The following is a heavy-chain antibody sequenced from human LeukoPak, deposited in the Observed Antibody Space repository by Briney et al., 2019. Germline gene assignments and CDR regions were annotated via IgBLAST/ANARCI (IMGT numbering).Heavy chain of an antibody. D-gene: IGHD3-10*01. CDR3: ARGRGYFDY. CDR1: GESVSGHY. V-gene: IGHV4-34*01. J-gene: IGHJ4*02. CDR2: INHSGSI. Sequence: PSETLSLTCNVIGESVSGHYWTWIRQPPGKGLEWIGEINHSGSINYNPSLKSRVTISVDTSKNQFSLKLSSVTAADTAVYYCARGRGYFDYWGQGTLVTVSS.